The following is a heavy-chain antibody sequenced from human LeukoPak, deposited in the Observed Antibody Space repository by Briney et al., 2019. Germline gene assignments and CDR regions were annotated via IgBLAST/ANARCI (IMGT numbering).Heavy chain of an antibody. CDR2: ISGSGDNT. J-gene: IGHJ4*02. Sequence: GGSLRLSCAASGFTFKNYAMTWVRQAPGKGLEWVSGISGSGDNTYYADSDSVKGRFTISRDNPKNTLYLQMNSLRAEDTAVYYCARDGIPRIAAAGFDYWGQGTLVTVSS. V-gene: IGHV3-23*01. CDR3: ARDGIPRIAAAGFDY. D-gene: IGHD6-13*01. CDR1: GFTFKNYA.